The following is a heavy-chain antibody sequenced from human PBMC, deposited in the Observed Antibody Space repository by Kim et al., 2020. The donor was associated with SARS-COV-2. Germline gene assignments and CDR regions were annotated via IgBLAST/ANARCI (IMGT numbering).Heavy chain of an antibody. CDR3: TTRRLYYYDSSGYSRRGYFDY. Sequence: GGSLRLSCAASGFTFSNAWMSWVRQAPGKGLEWVGRIKSKTDGGTTDYAAPVKGRFTISRDDSKNTLYLQMNSLKTEDTAVYYCTTRRLYYYDSSGYSRRGYFDYWGQGTLVTVSS. V-gene: IGHV3-15*01. CDR1: GFTFSNAW. J-gene: IGHJ4*02. CDR2: IKSKTDGGTT. D-gene: IGHD3-22*01.